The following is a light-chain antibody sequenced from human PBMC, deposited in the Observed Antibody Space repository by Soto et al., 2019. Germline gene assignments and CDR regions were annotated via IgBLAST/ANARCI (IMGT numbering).Light chain of an antibody. CDR1: QNIRSR. J-gene: IGKJ1*01. CDR3: QQYHSYWT. V-gene: IGKV1-5*01. Sequence: DFQRTQSPSTLSASVGDRVTITCRASQNIRSRLAWFQQKPGKAPKLLIYDDSSLESGVPQRFSGSGSGTEFTLTISSLQTDDFSTYYCQQYHSYWTLGQGTKVDIK. CDR2: DDS.